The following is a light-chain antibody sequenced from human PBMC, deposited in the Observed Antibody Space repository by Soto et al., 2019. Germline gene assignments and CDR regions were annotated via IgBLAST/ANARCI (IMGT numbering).Light chain of an antibody. J-gene: IGLJ2*01. CDR2: DTN. CDR1: TGAVTSGHY. Sequence: QSVLTQDPSLTVSPGGTVALTCASSTGAVTSGHYPFWFQQKPGQAPRTLIYDTNAKHSWTPARFSGSLLGGKAALTLSGAQTEDEADYFSLLSYSDYMRFGGGTKVTVL. CDR3: LLSYSDYMR. V-gene: IGLV7-46*01.